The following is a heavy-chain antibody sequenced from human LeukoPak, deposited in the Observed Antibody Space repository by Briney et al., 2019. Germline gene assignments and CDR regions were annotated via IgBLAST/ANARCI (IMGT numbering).Heavy chain of an antibody. Sequence: GGPLRLSCAASGFTFISYSIHWVRQAPGKGLEWVAFIRYDGSNKYYADSVKGRFTISRDDSKNTVYLQINSLRVEDTAVYYCARDQPGAVLYFDYWGQGALVTVSS. CDR1: GFTFISYS. D-gene: IGHD1-14*01. CDR2: IRYDGSNK. V-gene: IGHV3-30*02. CDR3: ARDQPGAVLYFDY. J-gene: IGHJ4*02.